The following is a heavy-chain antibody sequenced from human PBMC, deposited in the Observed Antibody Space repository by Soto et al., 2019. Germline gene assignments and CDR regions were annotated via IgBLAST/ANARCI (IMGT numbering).Heavy chain of an antibody. CDR2: IIPIFGTA. Sequence: ASVKVSCKASGGTFSSYAISWVRQAPGQGLEWVGGIIPIFGTANYAQKFQGRVTITADESTSTAYMELSSLRSEDTAVYYCASGYYYDSSGYWAVDVWGQGTTVTVSS. V-gene: IGHV1-69*13. J-gene: IGHJ6*02. CDR3: ASGYYYDSSGYWAVDV. CDR1: GGTFSSYA. D-gene: IGHD3-22*01.